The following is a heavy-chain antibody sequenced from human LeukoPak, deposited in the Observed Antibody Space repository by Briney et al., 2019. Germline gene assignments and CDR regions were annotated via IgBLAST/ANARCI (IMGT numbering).Heavy chain of an antibody. CDR1: GGSFSGYY. J-gene: IGHJ6*03. CDR3: ARMYGPYSHYMDV. D-gene: IGHD2-8*01. V-gene: IGHV4-34*01. Sequence: SETLSLTCPVYGGSFSGYYWSWIRQPPGKGLEWIGEINHSGSTNYNPSLKSRVTISVDTSKNQFSLKLSSVTAADTAVYYCARMYGPYSHYMDVWGKGTTVTVSS. CDR2: INHSGST.